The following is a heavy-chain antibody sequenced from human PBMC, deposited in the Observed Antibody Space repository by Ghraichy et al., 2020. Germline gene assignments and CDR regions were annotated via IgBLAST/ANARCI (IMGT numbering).Heavy chain of an antibody. J-gene: IGHJ4*02. CDR3: ARDLSFLAVAGI. V-gene: IGHV3-30*01. CDR1: GFTFSSYA. Sequence: GESLNISCAASGFTFSSYAMHWVRQAPGKGLEWVAVISYDGSNKYYADSVKGRFTISRDNSKNTLYLQMNSLRAEDTAVYYCARDLSFLAVAGIWGQGTLVTVSS. CDR2: ISYDGSNK. D-gene: IGHD6-19*01.